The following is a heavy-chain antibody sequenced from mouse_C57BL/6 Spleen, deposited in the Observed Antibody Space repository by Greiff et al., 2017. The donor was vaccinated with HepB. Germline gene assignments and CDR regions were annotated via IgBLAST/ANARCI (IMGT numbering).Heavy chain of an antibody. CDR3: ARTAKSDMDY. D-gene: IGHD1-2*01. J-gene: IGHJ4*01. CDR2: IYPGDGDT. Sequence: QVQLKQSGPELVKPGASVKISRKASGYAFSSSWMNWVKQRPGKGLEWIGRIYPGDGDTNYNGKFKGKATLTADKSSSTAYMQLSSLTSEDSAVYFCARTAKSDMDYWGQGTSVTVSS. CDR1: GYAFSSSW. V-gene: IGHV1-82*01.